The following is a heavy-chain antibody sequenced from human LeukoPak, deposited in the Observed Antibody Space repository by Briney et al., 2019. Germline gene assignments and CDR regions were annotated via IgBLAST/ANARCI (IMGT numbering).Heavy chain of an antibody. J-gene: IGHJ4*02. CDR3: AKSMSTFYRGFFDY. CDR1: GFTFTTYA. V-gene: IGHV3-23*01. Sequence: GGSLRLSCAASGFTFTTYAMSWVRQAPGMGLEWVSSISNNGGDTYYADSVKGRLSISRDNSKNTLYLQVNSLRAEDTAMYYCAKSMSTFYRGFFDYWGQGTLVSVSS. D-gene: IGHD5/OR15-5a*01. CDR2: ISNNGGDT.